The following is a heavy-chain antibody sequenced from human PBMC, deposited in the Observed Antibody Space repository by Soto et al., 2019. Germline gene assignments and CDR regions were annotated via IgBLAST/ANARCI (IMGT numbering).Heavy chain of an antibody. CDR3: AREYFSASAFDI. CDR2: INSDGSST. J-gene: IGHJ3*02. D-gene: IGHD3-10*01. V-gene: IGHV3-74*01. CDR1: GFSFSSYW. Sequence: PGGSLRLSCAASGFSFSSYWMHWVRQAPGKGLVWVSRINSDGSSTSYADSVKGRFTISRDNAKNTLYLQMNSLRAEDTAVYYWAREYFSASAFDIWGQGTMVTVSS.